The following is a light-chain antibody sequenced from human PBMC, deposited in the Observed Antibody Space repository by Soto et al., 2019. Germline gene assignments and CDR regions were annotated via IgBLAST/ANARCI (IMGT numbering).Light chain of an antibody. J-gene: IGKJ1*01. Sequence: TVLTQSPGTLSLSPGERATLSCRASQNVTSNLLVWYQQHPGQAPRLLIYGASSRATGIPDRFSGSGSGTGFALTLTRLEPDYFAVYYWHNYGTFWTFGQGVKWEIK. CDR2: GAS. CDR3: HNYGTFWT. V-gene: IGKV3-20*01. CDR1: QNVTSNL.